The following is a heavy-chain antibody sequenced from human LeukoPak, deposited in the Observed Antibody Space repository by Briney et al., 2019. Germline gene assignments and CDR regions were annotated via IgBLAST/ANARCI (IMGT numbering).Heavy chain of an antibody. CDR3: AKETARPAGVFEY. J-gene: IGHJ4*02. Sequence: GGSLRLSCAASGFTFSSYGMHWVRQAPGKGLEWVAVIWYDGSNKYYADSVKGRFTISRDNPKNTLYLQMNSLRAEDTAVYYCAKETARPAGVFEYWGQGTRVTVSS. CDR2: IWYDGSNK. V-gene: IGHV3-33*06. D-gene: IGHD1-14*01. CDR1: GFTFSSYG.